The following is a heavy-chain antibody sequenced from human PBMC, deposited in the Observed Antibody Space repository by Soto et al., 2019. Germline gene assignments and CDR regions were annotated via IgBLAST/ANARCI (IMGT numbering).Heavy chain of an antibody. V-gene: IGHV4-39*01. D-gene: IGHD6-19*01. CDR1: GGSITRNNHS. CDR3: ALLGSSGWYQGSYFDY. J-gene: IGHJ4*02. CDR2: ILYSGST. Sequence: QLQLQESGPGLVKPSETLSLTCIVSGGSITRNNHSWGWIRQSPGKGLEWIGSILYSGSTNYNPSLKSRVTLSVETSKNQFSLKMSSVTAADTALYYCALLGSSGWYQGSYFDYWGQGTLVTVSS.